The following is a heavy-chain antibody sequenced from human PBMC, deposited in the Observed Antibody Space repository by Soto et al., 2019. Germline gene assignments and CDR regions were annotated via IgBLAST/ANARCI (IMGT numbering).Heavy chain of an antibody. D-gene: IGHD3-10*01. CDR1: GFTFSSYG. CDR3: AKERGSDNYYYGMDV. CDR2: ISYDGSNK. V-gene: IGHV3-30*18. Sequence: QVQLVESGGGVVQPGRSLRLSCAASGFTFSSYGMHWVRQAPGKGLELVAVISYDGSNKYYADSVKGRFTISRDNSKNTLYLQMNSLRAEDTAVYYCAKERGSDNYYYGMDVWGQGTTVTVSS. J-gene: IGHJ6*02.